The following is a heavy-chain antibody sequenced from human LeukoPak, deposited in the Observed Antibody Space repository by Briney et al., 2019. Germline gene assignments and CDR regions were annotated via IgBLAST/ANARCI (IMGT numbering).Heavy chain of an antibody. CDR1: GYTFNGYY. J-gene: IGHJ4*02. V-gene: IGHV1-2*02. CDR2: MNPNSGGT. Sequence: GAAVKVSCKSSGYTFNGYYMHWVRQAPGQGLEWMGWMNPNSGGTNYAQKFQGRVTMTRDTSMSTAYMELSRLRSDDTAVYYCARPRTYYDFWSGYLTHPLNYWGQGTLVTVSS. CDR3: ARPRTYYDFWSGYLTHPLNY. D-gene: IGHD3-3*01.